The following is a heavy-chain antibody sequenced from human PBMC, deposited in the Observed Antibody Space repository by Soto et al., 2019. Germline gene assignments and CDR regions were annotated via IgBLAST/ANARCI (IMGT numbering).Heavy chain of an antibody. CDR2: IKQDGSEK. J-gene: IGHJ4*02. Sequence: GGSLRLSCAASGFTFSSYWMSWVRQAPGKGLEWVANIKQDGSEKYYVDSVKGRFTISRDNAKNSLYLQMNSLRAEDTAVYYCARAVVKYGILTGYSYTFDYWGQGTLVTVSS. CDR3: ARAVVKYGILTGYSYTFDY. V-gene: IGHV3-7*01. D-gene: IGHD3-9*01. CDR1: GFTFSSYW.